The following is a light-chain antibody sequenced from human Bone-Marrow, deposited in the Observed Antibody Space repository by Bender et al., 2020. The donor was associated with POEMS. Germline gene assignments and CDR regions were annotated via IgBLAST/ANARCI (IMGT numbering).Light chain of an antibody. Sequence: SYVLTQPPSVSVAPGKTARITCGENNIGSKSVHWYQQKPGQAPVLVIYYDTDRASGIPERFSGSNSGNTATLTIGRVEAGDEADYYCQAWDHSSDQCVYGGGTKVTVL. V-gene: IGLV3-21*04. CDR3: QAWDHSSDQCV. J-gene: IGLJ3*02. CDR2: YDT. CDR1: NIGSKS.